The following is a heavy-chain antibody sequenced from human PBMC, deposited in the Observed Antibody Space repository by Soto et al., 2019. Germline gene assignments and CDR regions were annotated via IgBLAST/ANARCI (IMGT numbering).Heavy chain of an antibody. CDR2: LSAYNGAT. V-gene: IGHV1-18*01. CDR1: GYTFINYG. J-gene: IGHJ3*01. CDR3: ARWGAILGGAEALDV. Sequence: QVQLVQSGAEVKKPGASVRVSCKTSGYTFINYGITWVRQAPGQGLEWMGWLSAYNGATSSSEKLQDRFTMTTDTSTNTVYMDLRSLTSDDTAVYDCARWGAILGGAEALDVWGQGTMVIVSS. D-gene: IGHD1-26*01.